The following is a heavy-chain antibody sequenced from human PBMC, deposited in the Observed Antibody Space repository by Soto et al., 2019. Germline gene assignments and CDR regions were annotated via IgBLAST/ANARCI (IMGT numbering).Heavy chain of an antibody. Sequence: ASVKVSCTASGYTFTSYGFSWVRQAPGQGLEWMGWISASNGNTNYAQKRQGRVTMTTDPSTGTAYMELRSLRSDDTATYYCVLASVRYCHDGVCYMGYSFSVLDVRG. D-gene: IGHD2-15*01. CDR2: ISASNGNT. CDR3: VLASVRYCHDGVCYMGYSFSVLDV. CDR1: GYTFTSYG. V-gene: IGHV1-18*01. J-gene: IGHJ6*02.